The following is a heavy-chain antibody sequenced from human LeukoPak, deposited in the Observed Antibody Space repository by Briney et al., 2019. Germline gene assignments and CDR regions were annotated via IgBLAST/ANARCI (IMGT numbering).Heavy chain of an antibody. D-gene: IGHD6-13*01. CDR3: AKDYLGSSYAFDV. CDR1: GFTFSSYA. V-gene: IGHV3-23*01. CDR2: ISGSGEST. Sequence: AGGSLRLSCAASGFTFSSYAMSWVRRAPGKGLEWVSGISGSGESTYYADSVKGRFTISRDNSKNTLYLQMNSLRAEDTAVYYCAKDYLGSSYAFDVWGQGTMVTVSS. J-gene: IGHJ3*01.